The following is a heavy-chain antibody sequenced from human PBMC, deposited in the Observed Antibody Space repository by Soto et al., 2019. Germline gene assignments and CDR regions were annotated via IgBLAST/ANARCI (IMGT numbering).Heavy chain of an antibody. J-gene: IGHJ6*03. CDR3: ARGLILWFGELSRRGGYYYYMDV. CDR2: INDSGDI. Sequence: QVQLQQWGAGLLKPSETLSLTCAVYGGSFSGYQWSWIRQTPGKGLEWIGGINDSGDINYNPSLKRRVTSLVDSPKKQISLRLGSVTAADTGVYYCARGLILWFGELSRRGGYYYYMDVWGKGTTVTVSS. D-gene: IGHD3-10*01. V-gene: IGHV4-34*01. CDR1: GGSFSGYQ.